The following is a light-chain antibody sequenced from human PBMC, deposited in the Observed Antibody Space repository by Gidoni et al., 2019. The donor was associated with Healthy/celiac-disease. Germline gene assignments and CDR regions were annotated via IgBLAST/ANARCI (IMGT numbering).Light chain of an antibody. CDR2: DVS. Sequence: QSALTHPASVSGSPGQSITISCTGTSSEVGGYNYVSWYQQHPGKAPKLMIYDVSNRPSGVSNRFSGSKSGNTASLTISGLQAEDEADYYCSSYTSSSTPVVFGGGTKLTVL. CDR3: SSYTSSSTPVV. CDR1: SSEVGGYNY. V-gene: IGLV2-14*01. J-gene: IGLJ2*01.